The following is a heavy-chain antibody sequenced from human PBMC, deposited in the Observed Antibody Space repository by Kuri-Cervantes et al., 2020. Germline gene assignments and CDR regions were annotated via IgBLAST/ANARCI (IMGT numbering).Heavy chain of an antibody. CDR3: ASAPSWSGSYYSFDY. D-gene: IGHD1-26*01. CDR2: SNAGNGNT. CDR1: GYTFTSYA. J-gene: IGHJ4*02. V-gene: IGHV1-3*01. Sequence: ASVKVSCKASGYTFTSYAMQWVRQAPGQRLAWMGWSNAGNGNTKYSQEFQGRVTMTTNTSISTAYMELSSLRSEDTAVYYCASAPSWSGSYYSFDYWGQGTLVTVSS.